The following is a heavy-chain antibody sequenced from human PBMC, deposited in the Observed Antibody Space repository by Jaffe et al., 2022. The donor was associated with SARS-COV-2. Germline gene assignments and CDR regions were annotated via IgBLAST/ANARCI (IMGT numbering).Heavy chain of an antibody. CDR1: EFTFSSYA. V-gene: IGHV3-23*01. CDR2: ISGSGSST. D-gene: IGHD3-10*01. CDR3: AKVARGGMGRGIIAPNFDD. J-gene: IGHJ4*02. Sequence: EVQLLESGGGLVQPGGSLRLSCAASEFTFSSYAMSWVRQAPGKGLEWVSAISGSGSSTYYADSVKGRFTISRDNSKNTLYVEMNSLRADDTAVYWCAKVARGGMGRGIIAPNFDDWGQGALVTVSS.